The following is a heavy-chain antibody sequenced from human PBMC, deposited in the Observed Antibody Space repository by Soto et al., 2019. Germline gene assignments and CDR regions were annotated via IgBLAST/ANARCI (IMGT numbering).Heavy chain of an antibody. CDR2: IYYSGST. J-gene: IGHJ6*02. D-gene: IGHD1-20*01. V-gene: IGHV4-31*03. Sequence: SETLSLTCTVSGGSISSGGYYWSWIRQHPGKGLEWIGYIYYSGSTYYNPSLKGRVTISVDTSKNQFSLKLSSVTAADTAVYYCARGNWNVSMDVWGQGTTVTVSS. CDR3: ARGNWNVSMDV. CDR1: GGSISSGGYY.